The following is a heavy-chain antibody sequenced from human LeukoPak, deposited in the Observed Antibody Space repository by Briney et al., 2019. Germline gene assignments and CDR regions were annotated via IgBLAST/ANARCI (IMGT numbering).Heavy chain of an antibody. V-gene: IGHV3-48*02. CDR2: ITSSSSTI. Sequence: GGSLRLSCAASGFTFSSYSMNWVRQAPGKGLEWVSYITSSSSTIYYADSVKGRFTISRDNAKNSLYLQMNSLRDEDTAVYYCARGIAVTGTDFDYWGQGTLVTVSS. CDR3: ARGIAVTGTDFDY. J-gene: IGHJ4*02. D-gene: IGHD6-19*01. CDR1: GFTFSSYS.